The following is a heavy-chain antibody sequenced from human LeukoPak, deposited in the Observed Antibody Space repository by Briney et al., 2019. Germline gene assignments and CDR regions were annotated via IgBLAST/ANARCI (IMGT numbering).Heavy chain of an antibody. CDR3: SGRSGFRSIY. CDR1: GFTFNIHW. CDR2: IRPDGSEK. Sequence: GGSLRLSCEASGFTFNIHWMNWVRQAPGKGLEWLANIRPDGSEKVYVDSVRGRFTISRDNTKNSVYLQMNNLRSEDSAVYYCSGRSGFRSIYWGQGIRVTVPS. D-gene: IGHD2-2*01. V-gene: IGHV3-7*01. J-gene: IGHJ4*02.